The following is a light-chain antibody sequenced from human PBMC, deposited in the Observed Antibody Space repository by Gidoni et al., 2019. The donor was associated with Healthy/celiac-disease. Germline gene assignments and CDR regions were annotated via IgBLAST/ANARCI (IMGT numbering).Light chain of an antibody. Sequence: SYVLTQPPSVSVAPGKTARITCGGNNIGSKSVNWYQQKPGQAPVLVIYYDNDRPSGIPERFSGSNSGNTATLTISRVEAGDEADYFCQVWDSTSDHVVFGGGTKLTVL. CDR2: YDN. CDR1: NIGSKS. J-gene: IGLJ2*01. V-gene: IGLV3-21*04. CDR3: QVWDSTSDHVV.